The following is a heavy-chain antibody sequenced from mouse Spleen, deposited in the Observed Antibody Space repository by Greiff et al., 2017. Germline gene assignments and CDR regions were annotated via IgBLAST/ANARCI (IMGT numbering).Heavy chain of an antibody. V-gene: IGHV1-18*01. D-gene: IGHD2-13*01. CDR1: GYTFTDYN. CDR2: INPNNGGT. Sequence: EVQRVESGPELVKPGASVKIPCKASGYTFTDYNMDWVKQSHGKSLEWIGDINPNNGGTIYNQKFKGKATLTVDKSSSTAYMELRSLTSEDTAVYYCARCGDYERYAMDYWGQGTSVTVSS. CDR3: ARCGDYERYAMDY. J-gene: IGHJ4*01.